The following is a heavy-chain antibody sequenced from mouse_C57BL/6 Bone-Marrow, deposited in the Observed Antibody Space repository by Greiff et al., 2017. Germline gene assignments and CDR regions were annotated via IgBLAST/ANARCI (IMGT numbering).Heavy chain of an antibody. Sequence: EVMLVESGAELVRPGASVKLSCTASGFNIKDDYMHWVKQRPEQGLEWIGWIDPENGDTEYASKFQGKATIKADTSSNPAYLQLSSLTSEGTAVYYCTFTVLFDYWGQGTTLTVSS. J-gene: IGHJ2*01. CDR3: TFTVLFDY. V-gene: IGHV14-4*01. D-gene: IGHD1-1*01. CDR1: GFNIKDDY. CDR2: IDPENGDT.